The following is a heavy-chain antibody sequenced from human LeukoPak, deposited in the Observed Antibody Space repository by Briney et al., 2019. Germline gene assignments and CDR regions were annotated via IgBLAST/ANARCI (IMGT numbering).Heavy chain of an antibody. CDR3: ARGPDFGQLGTIDIVVVPAAISFICDY. CDR2: INANRGGT. V-gene: IGHV1-2*02. Sequence: ASVKVSCKASGYTFTGYYMHWLRQAPGQGREWMGWINANRGGTNYAQKFQGRVTMTRDTSISTAYMELSRLRSDDTAVYYCARGPDFGQLGTIDIVVVPAAISFICDYWGQGTLVTVSS. J-gene: IGHJ4*02. CDR1: GYTFTGYY. D-gene: IGHD2-2*02.